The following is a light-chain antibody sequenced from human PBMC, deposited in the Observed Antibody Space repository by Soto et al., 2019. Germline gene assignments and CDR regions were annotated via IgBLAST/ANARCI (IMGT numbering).Light chain of an antibody. V-gene: IGLV1-40*01. CDR3: QSFDSSRFYV. CDR2: DNS. Sequence: QSVLTQPPSLSSAPGQKVDISCSGSRSNIGSDYVSWYQQVPGAAPRLLIYDNSNRPSGVPDRFSGSKSGTSASLAITGLQAEDEADYYCQSFDSSRFYVFGTGTKVTVL. CDR1: RSNIGSDY. J-gene: IGLJ1*01.